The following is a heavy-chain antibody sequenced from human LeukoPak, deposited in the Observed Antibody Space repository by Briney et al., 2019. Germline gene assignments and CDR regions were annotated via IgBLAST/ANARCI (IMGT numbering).Heavy chain of an antibody. CDR1: GASISSYY. CDR2: MYYSGKT. J-gene: IGHJ4*02. Sequence: SETLSLTCTVSGASISSYYWSWIRQPPEKGLEWIGYMYYSGKTNYNPSLKNRVTISVDTSKNQFSLKLSSVTAADTAVYYCARRKRGYGGIDYWGQGTLVTVSS. D-gene: IGHD6-25*01. CDR3: ARRKRGYGGIDY. V-gene: IGHV4-59*08.